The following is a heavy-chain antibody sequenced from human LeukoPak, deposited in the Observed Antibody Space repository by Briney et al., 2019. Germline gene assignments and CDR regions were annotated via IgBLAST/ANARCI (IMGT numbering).Heavy chain of an antibody. J-gene: IGHJ4*02. V-gene: IGHV4-4*02. CDR2: IYRSGNT. CDR1: GDSISSSNW. CDR3: ARVSSGATTVDY. Sequence: PSETLSLTCAVSGDSISSSNWWSWVRQPPGKGLEWIAEIYRSGNTNYNPSLKSRVTISVDKSKNQFSLKLTSVTAADTAVYYCARVSSGATTVDYWGQGTLVTVSS. D-gene: IGHD1-26*01.